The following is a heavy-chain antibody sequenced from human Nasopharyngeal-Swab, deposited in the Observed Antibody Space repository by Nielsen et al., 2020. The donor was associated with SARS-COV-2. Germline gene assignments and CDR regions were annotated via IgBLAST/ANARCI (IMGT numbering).Heavy chain of an antibody. V-gene: IGHV3-21*01. CDR2: ISSSSSYI. Sequence: GGSLRLSCAASGFTFSSYSMNWVRQAPGKGLEWVSSISSSSSYIYYADSVKGRFTISRDNAKNSLYLQMDSLRAEDTAVYYCARASRGTSTRTFDYWGQGTLVTVSS. D-gene: IGHD1-1*01. CDR3: ARASRGTSTRTFDY. CDR1: GFTFSSYS. J-gene: IGHJ4*02.